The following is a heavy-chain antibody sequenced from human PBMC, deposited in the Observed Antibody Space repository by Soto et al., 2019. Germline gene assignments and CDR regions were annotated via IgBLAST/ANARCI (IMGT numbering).Heavy chain of an antibody. CDR3: VRLLSGYFDS. CDR2: LYYSGTT. J-gene: IGHJ4*02. CDR1: GESINTEGYF. D-gene: IGHD3-22*01. Sequence: SETLSLTCTVSGESINTEGYFWAWIRQPPGNGLEWLGSLYYSGTTYYNPSLMSRISISSDMSRNQFFLRLTSVTAADTAVYFCVRLLSGYFDSWGQGTLVT. V-gene: IGHV4-39*01.